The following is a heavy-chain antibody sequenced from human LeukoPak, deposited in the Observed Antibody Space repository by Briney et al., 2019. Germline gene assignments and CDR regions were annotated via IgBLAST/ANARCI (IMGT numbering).Heavy chain of an antibody. J-gene: IGHJ5*02. CDR1: GGSFSGYY. Sequence: SETLSLTCAVYGGSFSGYYWSWIRQPPGKGLEWIGEINHSGSTNYNPSLKSRVTISVDTSKNQFSLKLSSVTAADTAVYYCARGVWGFDPWGQGTLVTVSS. D-gene: IGHD3-16*01. CDR2: INHSGST. V-gene: IGHV4-34*01. CDR3: ARGVWGFDP.